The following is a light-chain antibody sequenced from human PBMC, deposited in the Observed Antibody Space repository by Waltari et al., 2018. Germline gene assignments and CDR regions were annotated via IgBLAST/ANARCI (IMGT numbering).Light chain of an antibody. V-gene: IGLV2-11*01. Sequence: QSALTQPRSVSGSPGQSVTISCTGTRTDVGGYNYVSWYQQHPGKAPKLIIYDVSKRPSGVPDRFSGSKSGNTASLSISGLWAEDEADYYCGSFAGSYTFYVFGTGTKVTVL. CDR2: DVS. CDR1: RTDVGGYNY. J-gene: IGLJ1*01. CDR3: GSFAGSYTFYV.